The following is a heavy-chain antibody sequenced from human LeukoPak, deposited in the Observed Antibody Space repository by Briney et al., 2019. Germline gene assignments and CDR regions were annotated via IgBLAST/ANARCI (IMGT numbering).Heavy chain of an antibody. J-gene: IGHJ4*02. CDR3: ARVGGATAVTMYFEY. V-gene: IGHV3-48*02. CDR1: GFTFSGYS. D-gene: IGHD1-26*01. CDR2: MTTSGNTI. Sequence: PGGSLRLSCVVSGFTFSGYSMIWVRQAPGKGLEWLSFMTTSGNTIFYAESVRDRFTISRDNAKKSLYLQMNSLRDEDTAVYYCARVGGATAVTMYFEYWGQGTLVTVTS.